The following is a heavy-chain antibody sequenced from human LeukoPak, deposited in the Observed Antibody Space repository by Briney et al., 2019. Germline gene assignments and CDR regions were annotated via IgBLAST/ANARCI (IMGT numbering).Heavy chain of an antibody. J-gene: IGHJ4*02. Sequence: GGSLRLSCAASGFTFSSYGMHWVRQAPGKGLEWVAVISYDGSNKYYADSVKGRFTISRDNSKNTLYLQMNSLRAEDTAVYYCAKDRTGIAAAGGYWCQGTLVTVSS. CDR2: ISYDGSNK. CDR3: AKDRTGIAAAGGY. V-gene: IGHV3-30*18. CDR1: GFTFSSYG. D-gene: IGHD6-13*01.